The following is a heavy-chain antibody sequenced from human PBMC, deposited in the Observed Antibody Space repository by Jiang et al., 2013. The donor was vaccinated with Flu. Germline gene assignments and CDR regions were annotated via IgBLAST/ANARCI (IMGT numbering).Heavy chain of an antibody. CDR2: IYYSGST. CDR1: GGSISSYY. CDR3: ARSRDREYFDY. J-gene: IGHJ4*02. Sequence: GLVKPSETLSLTCTVSGGSISSYYWSWIRQPPGKGLEWIGYIYYSGSTNYNPSLKSRVTISVDTSKNQFSLKLSSVTAADTAVYYCARSRDREYFDYWGQGTLVTVSS. V-gene: IGHV4-59*01.